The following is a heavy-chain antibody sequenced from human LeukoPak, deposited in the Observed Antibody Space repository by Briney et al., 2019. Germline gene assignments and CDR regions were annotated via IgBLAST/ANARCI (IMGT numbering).Heavy chain of an antibody. CDR3: ARVLSSSWWDYYYYMDV. Sequence: GGSLRLSCAASGSTFSNYWMHWVRQVPGKGLVWVSRINPGGSSTTYADSVKGRFTISRDNAKNSLYLQMNSLRAEDTAVYYCARVLSSSWWDYYYYMDVWGKGTTVTVSS. V-gene: IGHV3-74*01. CDR2: INPGGSST. CDR1: GSTFSNYW. D-gene: IGHD6-13*01. J-gene: IGHJ6*03.